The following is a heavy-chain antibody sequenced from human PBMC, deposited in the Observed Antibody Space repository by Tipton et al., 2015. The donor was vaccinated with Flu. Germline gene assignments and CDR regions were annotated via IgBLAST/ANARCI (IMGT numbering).Heavy chain of an antibody. J-gene: IGHJ3*02. CDR2: INHSGST. CDR3: AESGFCTNGVCFPFDFDI. CDR1: GGSFSGYY. V-gene: IGHV4-34*01. Sequence: TLSLTCAVYGGSFSGYYWSWIRQPPGKGLEWIGEINHSGSTNYTPSLKSRVTISVDTSKNQFSLKLSSVTAADTAVYYCAESGFCTNGVCFPFDFDIWGQGTMVTVSS. D-gene: IGHD2-8*01.